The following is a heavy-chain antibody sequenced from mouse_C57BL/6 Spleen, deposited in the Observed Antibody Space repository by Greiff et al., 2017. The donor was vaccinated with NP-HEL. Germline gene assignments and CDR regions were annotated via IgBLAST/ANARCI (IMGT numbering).Heavy chain of an antibody. J-gene: IGHJ1*03. D-gene: IGHD1-1*01. CDR2: IDPETGGT. V-gene: IGHV1-15*01. CDR1: GYTFTDYE. Sequence: QVQLQQSGAELVRPGASVTLSCKASGYTFTDYEMHWVKQTPVHGLEWIGAIDPETGGTAYNQKFKGKAILTADKSSSTAYMELRSLTSEDSAVYYCTRVYGSSYVWYFDVWGTGTTVTVSS. CDR3: TRVYGSSYVWYFDV.